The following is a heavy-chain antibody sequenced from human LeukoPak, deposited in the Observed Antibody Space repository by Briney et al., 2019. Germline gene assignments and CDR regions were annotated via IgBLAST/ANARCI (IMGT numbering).Heavy chain of an antibody. D-gene: IGHD1-26*01. V-gene: IGHV4-30-4*08. CDR3: ASYSIVGTYYCDY. J-gene: IGHJ4*02. CDR2: IYYSGST. Sequence: SETLSLTCTVSGGSISSGDYYWSWIRQPPGEGLEWLGYIYYSGSTYYNPSLKSRVTISVDTSKNQFSLKLSSVTAADTAVYYCASYSIVGTYYCDYWGQGTLVTVSS. CDR1: GGSISSGDYY.